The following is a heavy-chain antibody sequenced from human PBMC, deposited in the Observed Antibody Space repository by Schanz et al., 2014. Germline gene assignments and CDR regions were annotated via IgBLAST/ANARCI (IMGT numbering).Heavy chain of an antibody. CDR2: INQDGSQK. CDR1: RLTFGNYW. CDR3: ARGYSNIWSPMAY. V-gene: IGHV3-7*01. J-gene: IGHJ4*02. Sequence: EVQLVESGGGLVQPGGSLRLSCATSRLTFGNYWMSWVRQAPGKGLEWVANINQDGSQKYYVGSVKGRFTISRDNAKDSLYLQMTSLRAEDTAVYYCARGYSNIWSPMAYWGQGTLVAVSS. D-gene: IGHD6-13*01.